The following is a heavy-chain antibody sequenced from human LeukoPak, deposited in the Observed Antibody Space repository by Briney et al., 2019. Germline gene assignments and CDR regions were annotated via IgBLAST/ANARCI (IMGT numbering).Heavy chain of an antibody. D-gene: IGHD6-19*01. CDR3: ARLLIAVAVTGDYYYGMDV. CDR2: MNPNSGNT. CDR1: GYTFTSYD. J-gene: IGHJ6*02. Sequence: GASVKVSCKASGYTFTSYDISWVRQATGQGPEWMGWMNPNSGNTGYAQKFQGRVTMTRNTSISTAYMELSSLRSEDTAVYYCARLLIAVAVTGDYYYGMDVWGQGTTVTVSS. V-gene: IGHV1-8*01.